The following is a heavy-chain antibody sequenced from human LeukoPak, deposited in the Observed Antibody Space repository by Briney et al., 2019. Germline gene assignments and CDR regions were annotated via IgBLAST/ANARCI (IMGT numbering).Heavy chain of an antibody. CDR1: GFIFSNYW. V-gene: IGHV3-7*03. D-gene: IGHD6-13*01. Sequence: GGSLRLSCAASGFIFSNYWMSWVRQAPGKGLEWVANIKQDGSEKYYVNSVKGRFTISRDNAKNSLYLQMNSLRSEDTAVYYCARGLWTEIAAFDYWGQGTLVTVSS. CDR3: ARGLWTEIAAFDY. CDR2: IKQDGSEK. J-gene: IGHJ4*02.